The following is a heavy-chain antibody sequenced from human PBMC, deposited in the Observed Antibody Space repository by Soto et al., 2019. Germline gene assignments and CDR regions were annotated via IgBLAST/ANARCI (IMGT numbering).Heavy chain of an antibody. J-gene: IGHJ3*02. Sequence: ASVKVSCKASGYTFTSYAISWLRQAPGQGLEWMGWISAYNGNTNYAEKLQGRVTVTTDTPMSTAYMELRGLRSDDTAVYYCARAPQNDYGDYDAFDMWGQGTMVTVSS. D-gene: IGHD4-17*01. CDR2: ISAYNGNT. CDR3: ARAPQNDYGDYDAFDM. CDR1: GYTFTSYA. V-gene: IGHV1-18*01.